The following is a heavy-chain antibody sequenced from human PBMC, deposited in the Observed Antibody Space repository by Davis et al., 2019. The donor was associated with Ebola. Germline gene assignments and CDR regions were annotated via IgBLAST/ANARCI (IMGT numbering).Heavy chain of an antibody. CDR3: ARVRRGGYDYDY. Sequence: PGGSLRLSCAASGFTFSSYSMNWVRQAPGKGLEWVSSISSRSSYIYYADSVKGRFTISRDNAKNSLYLQMNSLRAEDTAVYYCARVRRGGYDYDYWGQGTLVTVSS. CDR2: ISSRSSYI. J-gene: IGHJ4*02. D-gene: IGHD5-12*01. CDR1: GFTFSSYS. V-gene: IGHV3-21*01.